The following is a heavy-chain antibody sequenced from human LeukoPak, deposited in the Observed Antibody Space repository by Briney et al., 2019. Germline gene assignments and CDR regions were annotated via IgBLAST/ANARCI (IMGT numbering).Heavy chain of an antibody. D-gene: IGHD2-2*01. CDR3: ARGSVGPNYCSSTSCYYVVDY. CDR1: GGTFSSYA. CDR2: IIPIFGTA. J-gene: IGHJ4*02. Sequence: SVKVSCKASGGTFSSYAISWVRQAPGQGLEWMGGIIPIFGTANYAQKFQGRVTITADKSTSTAYMELSSLRSEDTAVYYCARGSVGPNYCSSTSCYYVVDYWGQGTLVTVSS. V-gene: IGHV1-69*06.